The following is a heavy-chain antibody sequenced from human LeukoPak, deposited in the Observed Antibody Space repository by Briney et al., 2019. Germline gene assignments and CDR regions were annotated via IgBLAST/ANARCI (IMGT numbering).Heavy chain of an antibody. J-gene: IGHJ3*02. CDR1: GGSISSYY. Sequence: SETLSLTCTVSGGSISSYYWSWIRQPPGKGLEWIGYIYYSGSTNYNPSLKSRVTISVDTSKNQFSLKLSSVTAADTAVYYCARGFDLTHYDALDIWGQGTMVTVSS. V-gene: IGHV4-59*01. CDR3: ARGFDLTHYDALDI. D-gene: IGHD3-3*01. CDR2: IYYSGST.